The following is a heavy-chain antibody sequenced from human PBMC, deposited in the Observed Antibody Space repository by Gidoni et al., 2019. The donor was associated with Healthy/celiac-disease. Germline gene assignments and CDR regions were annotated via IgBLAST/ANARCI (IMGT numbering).Heavy chain of an antibody. V-gene: IGHV3-23*01. CDR3: ARRIAVAGTRGAYFDY. Sequence: EVQLLESGGGLVQPGGSLRLSCSASGFTFSRYAMSWVRQAPGKGLEWVSAISGSGGSTYYADSVKGRFTISRDNSKNTLYLQMNSLRAEDTAVYYCARRIAVAGTRGAYFDYWGQGTLVTVSS. D-gene: IGHD6-19*01. J-gene: IGHJ4*02. CDR2: ISGSGGST. CDR1: GFTFSRYA.